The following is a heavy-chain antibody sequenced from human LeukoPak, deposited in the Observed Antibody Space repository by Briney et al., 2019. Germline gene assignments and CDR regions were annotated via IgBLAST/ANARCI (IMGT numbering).Heavy chain of an antibody. J-gene: IGHJ4*02. CDR3: APSSQVLLPFES. CDR1: GFTFSTFA. D-gene: IGHD2-8*02. CDR2: IFPSGGEI. V-gene: IGHV3-23*01. Sequence: PGGSLRLSCAASGFTFSTFAMIWVRQPPGKGLEWVSSIFPSGGEIHYADSVRGRFTISRDNSKSTLSLQMNSLRAEDTAIYYCAPSSQVLLPFESWGQGTLVTVSS.